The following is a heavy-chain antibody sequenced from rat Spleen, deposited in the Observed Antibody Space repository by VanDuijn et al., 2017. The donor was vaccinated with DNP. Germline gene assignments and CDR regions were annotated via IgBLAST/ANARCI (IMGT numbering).Heavy chain of an antibody. CDR2: ISTSGSRT. CDR3: ARHYGHNGFDY. J-gene: IGHJ2*01. D-gene: IGHD1-11*01. CDR1: GFTFSDYN. V-gene: IGHV5S10*01. Sequence: EVQLVESGGGLVQPGRSLKLSCAASGFTFSDYNMAWVRQAPKKGLEWVATISTSGSRTYYPDSVKGRFTVSRDDARGTLYLQMDRLRSEDTATYYCARHYGHNGFDYWGQGVMVTVSS.